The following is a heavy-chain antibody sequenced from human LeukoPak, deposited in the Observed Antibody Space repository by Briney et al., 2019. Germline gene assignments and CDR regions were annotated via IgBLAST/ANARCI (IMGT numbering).Heavy chain of an antibody. CDR1: GFTFSSYS. V-gene: IGHV3-21*01. CDR2: ISSSSSYI. CDR3: ARVKGTYYYDSSGYIDY. Sequence: GGSLRLSCAASGFTFSSYSMNWVRQAPGKGLEGVSSISSSSSYIYYADSVKGRFTISRDNAKNSLYLQMNSLRAEETAVYYCARVKGTYYYDSSGYIDYWGEGTLVTVSS. D-gene: IGHD3-22*01. J-gene: IGHJ4*02.